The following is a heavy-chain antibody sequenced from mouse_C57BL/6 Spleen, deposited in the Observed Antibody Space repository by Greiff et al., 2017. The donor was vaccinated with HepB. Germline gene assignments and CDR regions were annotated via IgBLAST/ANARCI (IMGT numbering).Heavy chain of an antibody. V-gene: IGHV1-82*01. Sequence: VQLQQSGPELVKPGASVKISCKASGYAFSSSWMNWVKQRPGKGLEWIGRIYPGDGDTNYNGKFKGKATLTADKSSSTAYMQLSSLTSEDSAVYFCASNYDAMDYWGQGTSVTVSS. CDR2: IYPGDGDT. CDR3: ASNYDAMDY. CDR1: GYAFSSSW. J-gene: IGHJ4*01.